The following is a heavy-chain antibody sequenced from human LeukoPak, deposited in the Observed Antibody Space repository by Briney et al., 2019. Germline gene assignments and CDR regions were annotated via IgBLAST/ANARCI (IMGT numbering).Heavy chain of an antibody. CDR1: GYTFTSYG. D-gene: IGHD1-26*01. CDR2: ISAYNGNT. J-gene: IGHJ4*02. V-gene: IGHV1-18*01. Sequence: ASVKVSCKASGYTFTSYGISWVRQAPGQGLEWMGWISAYNGNTNYAQKFQGRVTMPTDTSTSTAYMELRSLRYDDTAVYYCARDGVGATFDYWGQGTLVTVSS. CDR3: ARDGVGATFDY.